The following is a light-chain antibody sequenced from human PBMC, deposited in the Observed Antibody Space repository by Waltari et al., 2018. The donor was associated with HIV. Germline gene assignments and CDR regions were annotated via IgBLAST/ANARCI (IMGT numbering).Light chain of an antibody. CDR3: QHYDHLPYS. CDR1: QDISRF. J-gene: IGKJ2*01. V-gene: IGKV1-33*01. Sequence: DIQMTQSPSSLSASVGDRVTITCQASQDISRFLKWYQQKPGKAPKLLIYDASSLEAGVPPRFSGSGSGTDFTFTISSLQPEDIGTYFCQHYDHLPYSFGQGTKLQI. CDR2: DAS.